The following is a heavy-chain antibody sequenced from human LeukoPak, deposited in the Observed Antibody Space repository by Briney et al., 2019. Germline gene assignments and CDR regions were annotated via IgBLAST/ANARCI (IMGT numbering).Heavy chain of an antibody. CDR1: GYTFTTYY. V-gene: IGHV1-46*04. J-gene: IGHJ4*02. CDR2: INPSGGTT. Sequence: ASVNVSCKASGYTFTTYYMHWVRQAPGQGVEWMGMINPSGGTTSYAQKLQGRVTMTRDTSTSTVYMELSSLRSEDTAVFYCARAKGLFDYWGQGTLVTVSS. CDR3: ARAKGLFDY.